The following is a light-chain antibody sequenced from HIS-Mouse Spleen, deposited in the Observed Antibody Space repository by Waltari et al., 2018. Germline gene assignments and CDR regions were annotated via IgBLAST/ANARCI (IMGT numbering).Light chain of an antibody. Sequence: SYVLTQPPSVSVAPGKTARITCGGNNIGSKSVHWYQQKPGQAPVLVVYDDSERPSGIPGAFSGSTSGNTATLTIRRVEAGDEADYYCQVWDSSSDHVVFGGGTKLTVL. V-gene: IGLV3-21*03. CDR3: QVWDSSSDHVV. CDR1: NIGSKS. J-gene: IGLJ2*01. CDR2: DDS.